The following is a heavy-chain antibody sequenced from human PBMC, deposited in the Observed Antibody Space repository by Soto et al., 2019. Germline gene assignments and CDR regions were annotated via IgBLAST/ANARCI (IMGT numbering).Heavy chain of an antibody. J-gene: IGHJ6*02. CDR1: GGTFSSYT. CDR2: IIPILGIA. CDR3: ARDGMVLGVISYYYYYGMDV. Sequence: SVKVSCKASGGTFSSYTISWVRQAPGQGLEWMGRIIPILGIANYAQKFQGRVTITADKSTSTAYMELSSLRSEDTAVYYCARDGMVLGVISYYYYYGMDVRAQRTTDTGSS. D-gene: IGHD3-10*01. V-gene: IGHV1-69*04.